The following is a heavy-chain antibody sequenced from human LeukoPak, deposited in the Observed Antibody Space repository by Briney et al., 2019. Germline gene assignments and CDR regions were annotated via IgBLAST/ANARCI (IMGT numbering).Heavy chain of an antibody. CDR3: VGWWELIGY. CDR1: GYTFTGYY. V-gene: IGHV1-2*02. D-gene: IGHD1-26*01. Sequence: ASVKVSCKASGYTFTGYYMHWVRQAPGQGLEWMGWINPNSGGTNYAQKFQGRVTMTRDTSTSTVYMELSSLRSEDTAVYYCVGWWELIGYWGQGTLVTVSS. J-gene: IGHJ4*02. CDR2: INPNSGGT.